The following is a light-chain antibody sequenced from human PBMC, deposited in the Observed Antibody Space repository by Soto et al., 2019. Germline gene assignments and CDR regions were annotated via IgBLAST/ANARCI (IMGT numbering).Light chain of an antibody. CDR3: SSYTRNSTLV. CDR1: SSDVGGYNY. V-gene: IGLV2-14*01. CDR2: EVS. Sequence: QSVLTQPASVSGSPGQSITISCTGTSSDVGGYNYVSWYQQHPSKAPKFMIYEVSNRPSGVSNRFSGSKSGNTASLTISGLQAEDEADYYCSSYTRNSTLVFGGGTKLTVL. J-gene: IGLJ2*01.